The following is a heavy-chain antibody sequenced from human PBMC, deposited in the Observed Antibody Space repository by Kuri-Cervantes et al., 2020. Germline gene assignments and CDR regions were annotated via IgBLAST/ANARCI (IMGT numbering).Heavy chain of an antibody. Sequence: ESLKISCTVSGGSISLYYWSWIRQPPGKGLEWIGSIYYCGSTYYNPSLKSRVTISVDTSKNQFSLKLSSVTAADTAVYYCARRYSSPYYYMDVWGKGTTVTVSS. CDR3: ARRYSSPYYYMDV. J-gene: IGHJ6*03. D-gene: IGHD4-11*01. CDR2: IYYCGST. CDR1: GGSISLYY. V-gene: IGHV4-59*05.